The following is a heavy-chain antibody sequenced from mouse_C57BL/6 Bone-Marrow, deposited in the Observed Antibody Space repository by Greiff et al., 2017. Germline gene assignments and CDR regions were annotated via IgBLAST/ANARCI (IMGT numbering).Heavy chain of an antibody. CDR2: ISYDGSN. D-gene: IGHD2-3*01. CDR3: ASRLLREYYAMDY. J-gene: IGHJ4*01. Sequence: DVKLQESGPGLVKPSQSLSLTCSVTGYSITSGYYWNWIRQFPGNKLEWMGYISYDGSNNYNPSLKNRISITRDTTKNQFFLKLNSVTTEDTATDYCASRLLREYYAMDYWGQRTSVTVSS. V-gene: IGHV3-6*01. CDR1: GYSITSGYY.